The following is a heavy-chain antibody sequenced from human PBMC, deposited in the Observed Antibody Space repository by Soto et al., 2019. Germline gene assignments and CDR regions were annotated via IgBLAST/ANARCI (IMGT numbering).Heavy chain of an antibody. V-gene: IGHV5-10-1*03. Sequence: EVQLVQSGAEVKKPGESLTISCNTSGYSFNTYWISWVRQVPGKGLEWMGRIDPGDSNTNYSPSLQGHVTLTVEKSIGPAYVHWSSLYGAGTAPYYFGRGASYYNYGMDDWGQGTSVTVSS. J-gene: IGHJ6*02. CDR3: GRGASYYNYGMDD. D-gene: IGHD1-26*01. CDR1: GYSFNTYW. CDR2: IDPGDSNT.